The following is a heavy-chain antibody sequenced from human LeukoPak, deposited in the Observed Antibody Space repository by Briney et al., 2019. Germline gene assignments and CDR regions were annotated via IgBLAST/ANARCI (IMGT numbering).Heavy chain of an antibody. V-gene: IGHV3-15*04. D-gene: IGHD4-17*01. CDR1: GFTLNNAS. CDR2: IESETQRGTT. Sequence: PGESLRLACPASGFTLNNASMSCVRHAPGRWREWVGRIESETQRGTTDYAAPVKGIFSISRDDSKKRGCLQMKSLKTEDTAVYYCAKDGDYGDSFRSFDYWGQGTLVTVSS. J-gene: IGHJ4*02. CDR3: AKDGDYGDSFRSFDY.